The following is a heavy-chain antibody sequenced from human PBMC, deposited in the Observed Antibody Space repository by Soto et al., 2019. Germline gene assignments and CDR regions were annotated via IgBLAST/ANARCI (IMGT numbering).Heavy chain of an antibody. CDR2: VHNGGGGT. J-gene: IGHJ4*02. V-gene: IGHV3-23*01. CDR3: AKERLGRGIDY. CDR1: GFTFSNYA. Sequence: EVLLLDSGGGLVQPGGSLRLSCAASGFTFSNYAMTWVRQAPGKGPEWISTVHNGGGGTYYADSVKGRFTISRDNSKNTLYLQVSSLRAEDTAVYYCAKERLGRGIDYWGQGILVTVSS. D-gene: IGHD3-10*01.